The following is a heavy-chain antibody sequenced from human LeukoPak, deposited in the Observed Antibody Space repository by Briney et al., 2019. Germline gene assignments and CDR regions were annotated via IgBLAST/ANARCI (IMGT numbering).Heavy chain of an antibody. V-gene: IGHV4-34*12. CDR1: GGSFRGYY. CDR3: ATSPQYGGY. Sequence: SETLSLTCAVYGGSFRGYYWSWIRQPPGKGLEWIGEIIHSGSTHYNPSLKSRATISVDTSKNQFSLKLSSVTAADTAVYYCATSPQYGGYLGQGTLVTVSS. D-gene: IGHD4-23*01. CDR2: IIHSGST. J-gene: IGHJ4*02.